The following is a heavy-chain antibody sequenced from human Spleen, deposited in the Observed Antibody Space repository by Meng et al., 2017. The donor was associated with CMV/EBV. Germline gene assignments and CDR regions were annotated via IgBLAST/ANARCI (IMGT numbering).Heavy chain of an antibody. CDR3: TRLLWLSRDY. CDR1: GFTFSGSA. CDR2: VRSKVHSYAT. J-gene: IGHJ4*02. Sequence: GGSLRLSCAASGFTFSGSAMHWVRQASGKGLEWVGRVRSKVHSYATAYAASVEGRFTISRDDSKNTTYLQMSSLKTEDTAVYYCTRLLWLSRDYWGQGTLVTVSS. V-gene: IGHV3-73*01. D-gene: IGHD5-18*01.